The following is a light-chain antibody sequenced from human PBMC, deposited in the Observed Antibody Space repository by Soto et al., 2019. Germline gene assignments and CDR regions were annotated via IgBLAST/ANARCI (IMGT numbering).Light chain of an antibody. CDR3: QHYDHLPPLS. Sequence: DIQMTQSPSSLSASVGDRVTITCQASQDIKNYLNWYQQKPGKAPNLLIYDASNLKTGVPSRFSGSGYGTHFTFSISSLQTEDIATYYCQHYDHLPPLSFGGGTKVEIK. CDR2: DAS. J-gene: IGKJ4*01. V-gene: IGKV1-33*01. CDR1: QDIKNY.